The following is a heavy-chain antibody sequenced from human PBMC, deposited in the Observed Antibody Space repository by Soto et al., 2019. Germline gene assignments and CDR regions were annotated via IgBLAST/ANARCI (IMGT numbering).Heavy chain of an antibody. Sequence: QVQLVQSGAEVKKPGSSVKVSCKASGGTFSSYAISWVRQAPGQGLEWMGGIIPIFGTANYAQKFQGRFTINADKSTSTAYMELSSLRSEDTAVYYCARRRYSSSSRGPGGMDVWGQGTTVTVSS. CDR3: ARRRYSSSSRGPGGMDV. CDR1: GGTFSSYA. CDR2: IIPIFGTA. J-gene: IGHJ6*02. V-gene: IGHV1-69*06. D-gene: IGHD6-6*01.